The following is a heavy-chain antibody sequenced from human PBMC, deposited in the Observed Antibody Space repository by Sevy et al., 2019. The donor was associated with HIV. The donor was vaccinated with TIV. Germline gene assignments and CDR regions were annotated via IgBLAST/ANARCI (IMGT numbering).Heavy chain of an antibody. CDR1: GYTFTGYY. D-gene: IGHD3-22*01. V-gene: IGHV1-2*02. J-gene: IGHJ5*02. Sequence: ASVKVSCKASGYTFTGYYMHWVRQAPGQGLEWMGWINPNSGGTNYAQKFQGRVTMTRETSISTAYMELSRLRSDDTAVYYCARLATWGNYYDSSGPRVSWFDPWGQGTLVTVSS. CDR2: INPNSGGT. CDR3: ARLATWGNYYDSSGPRVSWFDP.